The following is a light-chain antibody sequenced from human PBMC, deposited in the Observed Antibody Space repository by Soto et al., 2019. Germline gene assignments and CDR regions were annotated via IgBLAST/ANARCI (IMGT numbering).Light chain of an antibody. Sequence: EIVLTQSPATLSLSPGERATLSCRASQSVSSYLAWYQHKPGQAPRLLIYDASNRATGIPARFSGSGSGTDLTLTISSLEPEDFAVYYCQQGGNLPYPFGQGTNLEIK. CDR1: QSVSSY. CDR2: DAS. CDR3: QQGGNLPYP. V-gene: IGKV3-11*01. J-gene: IGKJ2*01.